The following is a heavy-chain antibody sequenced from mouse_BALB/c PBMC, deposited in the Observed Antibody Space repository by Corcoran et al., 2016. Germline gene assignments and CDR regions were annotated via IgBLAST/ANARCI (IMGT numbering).Heavy chain of an antibody. V-gene: IGHV1-26*01. CDR3: ARAPLANWDAMDY. CDR1: GYSFTGYY. D-gene: IGHD4-1*01. CDR2: INPYNGAT. Sequence: EVQLQQSGPELVKPGASVKISCKASGYSFTGYYMHWVKQSHVKSLKWIGRINPYNGATSYNQNFKDKASLTVDKSSSTAYMELHSLTSEDSAVYYCARAPLANWDAMDYWGQGTSVTVSS. J-gene: IGHJ4*01.